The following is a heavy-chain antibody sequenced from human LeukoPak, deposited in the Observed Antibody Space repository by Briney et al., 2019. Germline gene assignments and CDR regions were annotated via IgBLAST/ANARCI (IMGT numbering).Heavy chain of an antibody. J-gene: IGHJ3*02. CDR3: ASSSITMIVGAFDI. Sequence: GGSLRLSCAASGFIFSRNSMKWVRQAPGKGLEWVSSISSSSSYIYYADSVKGRFTISTDNAKSSLYLQMNSLRAEDTAVYYCASSSITMIVGAFDIWGQGTMVTVSS. V-gene: IGHV3-21*01. CDR1: GFIFSRNS. CDR2: ISSSSSYI. D-gene: IGHD3-22*01.